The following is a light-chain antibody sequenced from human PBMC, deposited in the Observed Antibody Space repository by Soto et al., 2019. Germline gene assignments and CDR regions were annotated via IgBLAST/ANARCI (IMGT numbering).Light chain of an antibody. V-gene: IGKV3-20*01. CDR2: DAS. J-gene: IGKJ4*01. CDR3: QEYGPPLT. Sequence: EIVLTQSPATLSLSPGERAPGYCRASQSVDSTSLAWYQQKHCQAPRLLIYDASSRAPVIPDRFGGSGSETDFTLTISRLEPDDFARYYCQEYGPPLTFGGGTKVEIK. CDR1: QSVDSTS.